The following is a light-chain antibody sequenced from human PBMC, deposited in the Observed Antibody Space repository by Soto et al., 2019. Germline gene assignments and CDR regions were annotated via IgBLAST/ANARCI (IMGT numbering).Light chain of an antibody. V-gene: IGKV3-15*01. CDR1: QRVYSN. Sequence: EILMTQSPYTLSVSPGESATLSCRASQRVYSNLAWYQQRPGQAPRLLIYGASTRATGVPARFSGRGSGTDFTLTISSLEPEDFAVYWCQQYNNWPLTFGPGTKVDIK. J-gene: IGKJ3*01. CDR3: QQYNNWPLT. CDR2: GAS.